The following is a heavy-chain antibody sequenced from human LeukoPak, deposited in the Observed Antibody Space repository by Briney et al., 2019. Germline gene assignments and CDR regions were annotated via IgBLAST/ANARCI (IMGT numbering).Heavy chain of an antibody. Sequence: SVKVSCQASGGTFSSYAISWVRQAPGKGLEWMGRIIPIFGIANYAQKFQGRVTITADKSTSTAYMELSSLRSEDTAVYYCARDAIDAFDIWGQGTMVTVSS. V-gene: IGHV1-69*04. J-gene: IGHJ3*02. CDR3: ARDAIDAFDI. CDR1: GGTFSSYA. CDR2: IIPIFGIA.